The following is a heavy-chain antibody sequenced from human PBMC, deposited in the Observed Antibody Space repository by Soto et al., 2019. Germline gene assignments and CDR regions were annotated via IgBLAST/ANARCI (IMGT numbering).Heavy chain of an antibody. D-gene: IGHD4-17*01. CDR1: GFTFSSYS. V-gene: IGHV3-21*01. CDR2: ISSSSSYI. CDR3: ARDLELGYGGNPCL. J-gene: IGHJ1*01. Sequence: EVQLVESGGGLVKPGGSLRLSCAASGFTFSSYSMNWVRQAPGKGLEWVSSISSSSSYIYYADSVKGRFTFSRDNANNALYLQMNSLSAEDTAVDYCARDLELGYGGNPCLWGQGTLVTVS.